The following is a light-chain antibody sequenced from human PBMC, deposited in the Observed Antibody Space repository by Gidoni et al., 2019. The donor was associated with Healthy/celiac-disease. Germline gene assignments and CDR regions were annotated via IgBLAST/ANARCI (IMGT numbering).Light chain of an antibody. CDR3: CSYAGSYTYVV. Sequence: QSALTQPRSVSGSPAQSVTISCTGTSSDVGGYNYVPWYQQHPGKAPKLMIYDVSKRPSGVPDRFSGSKSGNTASLTISGLQAEDEADYYCCSYAGSYTYVVFGGGTKLTVL. V-gene: IGLV2-11*01. J-gene: IGLJ2*01. CDR2: DVS. CDR1: SSDVGGYNY.